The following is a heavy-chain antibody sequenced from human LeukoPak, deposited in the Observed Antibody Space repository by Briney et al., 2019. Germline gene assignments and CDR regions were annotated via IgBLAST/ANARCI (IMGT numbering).Heavy chain of an antibody. V-gene: IGHV4-59*01. CDR1: GGSISSYY. CDR3: ARDRGYSYGTPLGYYYYGMDV. D-gene: IGHD5-18*01. CDR2: IYYSGGT. J-gene: IGHJ6*02. Sequence: PSETLSLTCTVSGGSISSYYWSWIRQPPGKGLEWIGYIYYSGGTNYNPSLKSRVTISVDTSKNQFSLKLSSVTAADTAVYYCARDRGYSYGTPLGYYYYGMDVWGQGTTVTVSS.